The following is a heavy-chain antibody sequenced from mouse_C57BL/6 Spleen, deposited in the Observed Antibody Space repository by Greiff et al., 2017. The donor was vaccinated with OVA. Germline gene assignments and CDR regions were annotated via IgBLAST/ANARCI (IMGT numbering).Heavy chain of an antibody. V-gene: IGHV5-17*01. CDR3: ARGFTTVVARNYAMDY. CDR1: GFTFSDYG. D-gene: IGHD1-1*01. Sequence: EVKLVESGGGLVKPGGSLKLSCAASGFTFSDYGMHWVRQAPEKGLEWVAYISSGSSTIYYADTVKGRFTISRDNAKNTLFLQMTSLRSEDTAMYYCARGFTTVVARNYAMDYWGQGTSVTVSS. J-gene: IGHJ4*01. CDR2: ISSGSSTI.